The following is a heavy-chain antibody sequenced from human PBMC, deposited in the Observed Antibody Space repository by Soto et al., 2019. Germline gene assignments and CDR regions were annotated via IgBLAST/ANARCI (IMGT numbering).Heavy chain of an antibody. CDR2: ISYDGSNK. J-gene: IGHJ4*02. CDR3: AKDQDHKQWPPLYYFDY. Sequence: PGGSLRLSCAASGFTFSSYGMHWVRQAPGKGLEWVAVISYDGSNKYYADSVKGRFTISRDNSKNTLYLQMNSLRAEDTAVYYCAKDQDHKQWPPLYYFDYWGQGTLVTAPQ. V-gene: IGHV3-30*18. D-gene: IGHD6-19*01. CDR1: GFTFSSYG.